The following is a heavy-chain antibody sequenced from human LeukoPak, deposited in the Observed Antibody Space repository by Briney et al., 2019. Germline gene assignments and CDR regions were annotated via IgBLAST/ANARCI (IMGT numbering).Heavy chain of an antibody. CDR1: GYTFTGYW. Sequence: GESLKISCKTSGYTFTGYWIGWVRQMPGKGLEWMGIIYPGDSETRYSPSFQGQVTISADKSISTAYLQWSSLKASDTAMYYCARHTGSWNSRPYMDVWGKGTTVTVSS. CDR3: ARHTGSWNSRPYMDV. J-gene: IGHJ6*03. D-gene: IGHD1-7*01. CDR2: IYPGDSET. V-gene: IGHV5-51*01.